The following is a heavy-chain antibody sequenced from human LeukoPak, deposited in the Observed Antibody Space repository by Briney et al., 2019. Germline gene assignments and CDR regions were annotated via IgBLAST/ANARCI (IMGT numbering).Heavy chain of an antibody. Sequence: ASVKVSCKASGYTFTSYYMHWVRQAPGQGLEWMGIINTSGGSTSYAQKFQGRVTMTRDTSTSTVYMELSSLGSEDTAVYYCARDGTGVRGSHPYHDYWGQGTLVTVSS. D-gene: IGHD3-10*01. J-gene: IGHJ4*02. CDR2: INTSGGST. CDR1: GYTFTSYY. V-gene: IGHV1-46*01. CDR3: ARDGTGVRGSHPYHDY.